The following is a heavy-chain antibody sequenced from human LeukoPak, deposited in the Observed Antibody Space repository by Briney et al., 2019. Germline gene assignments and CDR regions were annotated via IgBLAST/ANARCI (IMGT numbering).Heavy chain of an antibody. CDR3: ARFGKGYCSGGSCRPTNRLGFDP. V-gene: IGHV4-4*07. D-gene: IGHD2-15*01. CDR1: GGSISSYY. CDR2: IYNSGST. Sequence: SETLSLTCTVSGGSISSYYWSWIRQPAGKGLEWIGRIYNSGSTTYNPSLKSRVTMSVDTSKNQFSLKLSSVTAADTAVYYCARFGKGYCSGGSCRPTNRLGFDPWGQGTLVTVSS. J-gene: IGHJ5*02.